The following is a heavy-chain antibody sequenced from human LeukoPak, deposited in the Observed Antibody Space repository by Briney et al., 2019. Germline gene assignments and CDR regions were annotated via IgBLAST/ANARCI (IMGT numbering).Heavy chain of an antibody. CDR3: ARGWNYYDSSGYYYLDY. J-gene: IGHJ4*02. Sequence: SETLSLTCAVYGGSFSGYYWSWIRQPPGKGLEWIGEINRSGSTNYNPSLKSRVTISVDTSKNQFSLKLSSVTAADTAVYYCARGWNYYDSSGYYYLDYWGQGTLVTVSS. CDR1: GGSFSGYY. V-gene: IGHV4-34*01. CDR2: INRSGST. D-gene: IGHD3-22*01.